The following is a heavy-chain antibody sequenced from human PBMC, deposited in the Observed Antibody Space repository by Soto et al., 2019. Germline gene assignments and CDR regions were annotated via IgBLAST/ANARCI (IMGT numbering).Heavy chain of an antibody. CDR3: ARDSPSYGSGSYYNYNRFAP. V-gene: IGHV4-59*01. Sequence: SETLSLTCTVSGGSISSYYWSWIRQPPGKGLEWIGYIYYSGSTNYNPSLKSRVTISVDTSKNQFSLKLSSVTAADTAVYYCARDSPSYGSGSYYNYNRFAPWGQGTQVTVSS. CDR1: GGSISSYY. CDR2: IYYSGST. J-gene: IGHJ5*02. D-gene: IGHD3-10*01.